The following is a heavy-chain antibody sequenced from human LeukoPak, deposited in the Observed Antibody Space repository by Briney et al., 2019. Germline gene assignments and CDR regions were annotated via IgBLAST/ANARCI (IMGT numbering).Heavy chain of an antibody. CDR3: ARGSTYYDSSGQVPFDY. CDR2: INHSGST. V-gene: IGHV4-34*01. J-gene: IGHJ4*02. Sequence: SETLSLTCAVYGGSFSGYYWSWIRQPPGKGLEWIGEINHSGSTNYNPSLKSRVTISVDTSKNQFSLKLSSVTAADTAVYYCARGSTYYDSSGQVPFDYWGQGTLVTVSS. CDR1: GGSFSGYY. D-gene: IGHD3-22*01.